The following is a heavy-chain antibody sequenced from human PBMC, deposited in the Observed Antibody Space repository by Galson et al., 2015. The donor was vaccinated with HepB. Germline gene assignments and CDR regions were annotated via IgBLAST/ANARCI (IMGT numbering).Heavy chain of an antibody. CDR2: IIHILGIA. D-gene: IGHD6-13*01. CDR1: GGTFSSYN. J-gene: IGHJ5*02. V-gene: IGHV1-69*02. Sequence: SVKVSCKASGGTFSSYNISWVRQAPGQGLEWMGRIIHILGIANYAQKLQGRVTITADKSKSTAYMELSSLRSEDTAVYYCARASSSWYDLFDPWGQGTLVTVSS. CDR3: ARASSSWYDLFDP.